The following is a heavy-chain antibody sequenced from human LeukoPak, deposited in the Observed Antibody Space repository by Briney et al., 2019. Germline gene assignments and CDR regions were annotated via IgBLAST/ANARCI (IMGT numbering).Heavy chain of an antibody. CDR1: GYIFTDYY. CDR3: ATVYRYYYDSSGFLNGY. D-gene: IGHD3-22*01. CDR2: INPNSGGT. Sequence: ASVKVSCKASGYIFTDYYMHWVRQAPGQELGWMGRINPNSGGTNYAQKFQGRVTMARDTSISTAYTELSSLRSEDTATYYCATVYRYYYDSSGFLNGYWGQGTLVTVSS. J-gene: IGHJ4*02. V-gene: IGHV1/OR15-1*01.